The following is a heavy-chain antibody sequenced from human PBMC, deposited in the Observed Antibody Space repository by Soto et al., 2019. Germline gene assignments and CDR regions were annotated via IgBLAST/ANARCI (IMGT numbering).Heavy chain of an antibody. Sequence: SETLSLTCTVSGGSISSSSYYWGWIRQPPGKGLEWIGSIYYSGSTYYNPSLKSRVTISVDTSKNQFSLKLSSVTAADTAVYYCARHRGGTTDYYYYGMDVWGQGTTVTAP. V-gene: IGHV4-39*01. CDR3: ARHRGGTTDYYYYGMDV. CDR1: GGSISSSSYY. D-gene: IGHD1-1*01. J-gene: IGHJ6*02. CDR2: IYYSGST.